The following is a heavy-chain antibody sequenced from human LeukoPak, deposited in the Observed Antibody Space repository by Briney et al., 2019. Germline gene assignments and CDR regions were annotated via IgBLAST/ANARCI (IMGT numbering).Heavy chain of an antibody. CDR3: ARDREYGFDY. CDR1: GFTFSSYS. Sequence: PGGSLRFSCAASGFTFSSYSMNWVRQAPGKGLEWVSYISSSSSYIYYADSVKGRFTISRDNAKNSLYLQMNSLRAEDTAVYYCARDREYGFDYWGQGTLVTVSS. J-gene: IGHJ4*02. D-gene: IGHD3-10*01. CDR2: ISSSSSYI. V-gene: IGHV3-21*01.